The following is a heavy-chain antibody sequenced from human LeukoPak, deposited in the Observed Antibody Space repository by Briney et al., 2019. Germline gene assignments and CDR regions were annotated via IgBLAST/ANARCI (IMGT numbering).Heavy chain of an antibody. CDR2: ISASSSTK. J-gene: IGHJ2*01. V-gene: IGHV3-11*04. D-gene: IGHD3-9*01. CDR1: GFTFSKSY. CDR3: AKGSENYDILTGYYSDWYFDL. Sequence: PGGSLRLSCAASGFTFSKSYMSWIRQAPGKGLEWISHISASSSTKYYADSVKGRITISRDNAKSSLYLQMNSLRAEDTAVYYCAKGSENYDILTGYYSDWYFDLWGRGTLVTVSS.